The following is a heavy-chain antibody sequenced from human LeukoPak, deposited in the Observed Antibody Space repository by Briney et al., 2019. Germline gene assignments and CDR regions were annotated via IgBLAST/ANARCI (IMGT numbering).Heavy chain of an antibody. J-gene: IGHJ4*02. CDR3: ASSPAYSSSWYAIDN. D-gene: IGHD6-13*01. CDR2: IGTAGNT. V-gene: IGHV3-13*01. Sequence: GGSLWLSCAASGFTFSNYDMHWVRQAAGKGLEWVSGIGTAGNTYYPASVKGRFTISRENAKNSLYLQMNSLSAGDTAVYYCASSPAYSSSWYAIDNWGQGTLVTVSS. CDR1: GFTFSNYD.